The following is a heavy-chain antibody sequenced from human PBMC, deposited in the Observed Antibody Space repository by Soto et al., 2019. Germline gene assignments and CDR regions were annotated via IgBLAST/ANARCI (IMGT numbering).Heavy chain of an antibody. V-gene: IGHV4-4*02. CDR2: IFHTGST. D-gene: IGHD3-16*01. CDR1: SGSIGSNNW. J-gene: IGHJ4*02. Sequence: QVQLQESGPGLVQPSGTLSLTCTVSSGSIGSNNWWNWVRLPPGKGLEWIGEIFHTGSTNYNPSLRSRVPISVDMSRNQFSLRLGSVTAADTAVYYCARGGGYYFDYWGQGTLVTVSS. CDR3: ARGGGYYFDY.